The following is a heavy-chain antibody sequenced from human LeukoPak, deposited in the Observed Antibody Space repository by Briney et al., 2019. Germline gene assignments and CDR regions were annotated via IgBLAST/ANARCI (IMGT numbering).Heavy chain of an antibody. J-gene: IGHJ4*02. Sequence: GGSLRLSCAASGFTFSSYSMNWVRQVPGKGLEWVSSISSSSSYIYYADSVKGRFTISRDNAKNSLYLQMNSLRAEDTAVYYCAREGSSWPMDFDYWGQGTLVTVSS. V-gene: IGHV3-21*01. D-gene: IGHD6-13*01. CDR3: AREGSSWPMDFDY. CDR2: ISSSSSYI. CDR1: GFTFSSYS.